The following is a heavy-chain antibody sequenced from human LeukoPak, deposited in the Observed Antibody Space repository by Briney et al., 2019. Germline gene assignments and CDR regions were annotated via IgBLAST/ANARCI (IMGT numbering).Heavy chain of an antibody. CDR2: ISGSGGST. CDR1: GFIFSSYA. D-gene: IGHD1-1*01. V-gene: IGHV3-23*01. J-gene: IGHJ6*02. CDR3: AKDGPDKRYYYYGMDV. Sequence: GGSLRLSCAASGFIFSSYAMSWVRRAPWKGLEWVSAISGSGGSTYYADSVKSRFTISRDNSKNTLYLQMNSLRAEDTAVYYCAKDGPDKRYYYYGMDVWGQGTTVTVSS.